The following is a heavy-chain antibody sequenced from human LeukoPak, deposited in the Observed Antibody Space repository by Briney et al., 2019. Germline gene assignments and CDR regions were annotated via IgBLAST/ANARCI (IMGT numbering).Heavy chain of an antibody. CDR2: IWFDGSIK. CDR3: AKDSRWLGELFTFYFDY. J-gene: IGHJ4*02. V-gene: IGHV3-30*02. Sequence: PGGSLRLSCAASGFAFSSYVMHWVRQAPGKGLEWVALIWFDGSIKYYADSVKGRFTISRDNSRNTLFLQMNSLRAEDTAVYYCAKDSRWLGELFTFYFDYWGQGTLVTVSS. CDR1: GFAFSSYV. D-gene: IGHD3-10*01.